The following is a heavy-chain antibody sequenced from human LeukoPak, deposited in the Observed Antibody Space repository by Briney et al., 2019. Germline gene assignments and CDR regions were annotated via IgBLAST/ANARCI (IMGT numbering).Heavy chain of an antibody. Sequence: ASVKVSCKASGYTFTSYGISWVRQAPGQGLEWMGWISAYNGNTNYAQKLQGRVTMTTDTSTSTAYMELRSLRSDDTAVYYCARDRATIITAGSRGRGYDFWSGYFNPYYYMDVWGKGTTVTVSS. CDR1: GYTFTSYG. CDR2: ISAYNGNT. D-gene: IGHD3-3*01. V-gene: IGHV1-18*01. J-gene: IGHJ6*03. CDR3: ARDRATIITAGSRGRGYDFWSGYFNPYYYMDV.